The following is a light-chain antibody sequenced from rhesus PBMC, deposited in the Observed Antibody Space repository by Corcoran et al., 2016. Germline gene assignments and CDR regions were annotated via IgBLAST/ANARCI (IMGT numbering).Light chain of an antibody. V-gene: IGKV1-43*02. CDR3: LQYNSDPFT. Sequence: DIQMTQSPSSLSASVGDRVTITCRASQGIFTYLNWYQQKPGKPPKRLIYAASTLESGVPSRFSGSGSGTDFTLTISSLQPEDFATYYCLQYNSDPFTFGPGTKLDI. CDR1: QGIFTY. J-gene: IGKJ3*01. CDR2: AAS.